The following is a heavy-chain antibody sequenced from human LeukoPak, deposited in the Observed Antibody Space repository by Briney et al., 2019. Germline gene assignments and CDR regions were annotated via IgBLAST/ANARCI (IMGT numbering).Heavy chain of an antibody. V-gene: IGHV4-59*01. CDR3: ARKCCSGGSCYHAYFDY. CDR2: IYYSGST. CDR1: GGSFSGYY. J-gene: IGHJ4*02. Sequence: SETLSLTCAVYGGSFSGYYWSWIRQPPGKGLEWIGYIYYSGSTNYNPSLKSRVTISVDTSKNQFSLKLSSVTAADTAVYYCARKCCSGGSCYHAYFDYWGQGTLVTVSS. D-gene: IGHD2-15*01.